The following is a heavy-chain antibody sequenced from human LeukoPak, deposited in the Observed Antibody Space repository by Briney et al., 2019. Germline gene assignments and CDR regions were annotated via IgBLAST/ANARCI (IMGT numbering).Heavy chain of an antibody. CDR2: ISSSGSTI. CDR1: GFTFSSYE. J-gene: IGHJ6*03. CDR3: ARVDGSYVFVYYYYYMDV. Sequence: GGSLRLSCAASGFTFSSYEMNWVRQAPGKGLEWVSYISSSGSTIYYADSVKGRFTISRDNAKNSLYLQMNSLRAEDTAVYYCARVDGSYVFVYYYYYMDVWGKGTTVTVSS. V-gene: IGHV3-48*03. D-gene: IGHD1-26*01.